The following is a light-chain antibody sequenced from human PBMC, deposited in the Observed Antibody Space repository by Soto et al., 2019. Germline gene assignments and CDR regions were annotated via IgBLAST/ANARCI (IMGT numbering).Light chain of an antibody. CDR1: RGIGNA. V-gene: IGKV1-27*01. Sequence: DIPMTQSPSSLSASVGDRVTITCRPSRGIGNALAWYQQKPGTVPKLLIHSASTLQSGVPSRFSGSGSGTDFTLTISSLQPEDVASYYCQKYDSAPTFGPGTKVVIK. J-gene: IGKJ1*01. CDR2: SAS. CDR3: QKYDSAPT.